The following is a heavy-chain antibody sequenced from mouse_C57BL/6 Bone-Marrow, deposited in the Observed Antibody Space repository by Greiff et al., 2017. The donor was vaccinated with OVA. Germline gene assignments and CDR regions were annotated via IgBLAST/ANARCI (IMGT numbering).Heavy chain of an antibody. CDR2: INPNNGGT. D-gene: IGHD1-1*01. Sequence: VQLQQSGPELVKPGASVKISCKASGYTFTDYYMNWVKQSHGKSLEWIGDINPNNGGTSYNQKFKGKATLTVDKSSSTAYMELRSLTSEDSAVYYCARWGGLSLYAMDYWGQGTSVTVSS. CDR3: ARWGGLSLYAMDY. J-gene: IGHJ4*01. V-gene: IGHV1-26*01. CDR1: GYTFTDYY.